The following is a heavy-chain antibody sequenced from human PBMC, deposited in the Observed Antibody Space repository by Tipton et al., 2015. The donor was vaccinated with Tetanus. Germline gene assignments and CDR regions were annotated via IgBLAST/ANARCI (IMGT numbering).Heavy chain of an antibody. CDR2: SWYDGTDT. Sequence: CAASGFIFSSYGIHWVRQAPGKGLEWVAVSWYDGTDTYYAESVKGRFTLSRDNSKNTLYLQMSSLRVEDTAIYYCAREADRSGGSCFSGDFDNWGQGTQVTVSS. CDR3: AREADRSGGSCFSGDFDN. D-gene: IGHD2-15*01. V-gene: IGHV3-33*01. CDR1: GFIFSSYG. J-gene: IGHJ4*02.